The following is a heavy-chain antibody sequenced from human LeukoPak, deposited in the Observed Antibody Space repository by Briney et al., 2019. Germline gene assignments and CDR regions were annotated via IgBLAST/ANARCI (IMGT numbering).Heavy chain of an antibody. Sequence: ASVKVSCKASGYTFTSYGISWVRQAPGQGLEWMGWISAYNGNTNYAQKLQGRVTITADESTSTAYMELSSLRSEDTAVYYCARERGPNTIFGVVIIMCGGWFDPWGQGTLVTVSS. D-gene: IGHD3-3*01. CDR2: ISAYNGNT. V-gene: IGHV1-18*01. CDR1: GYTFTSYG. CDR3: ARERGPNTIFGVVIIMCGGWFDP. J-gene: IGHJ5*02.